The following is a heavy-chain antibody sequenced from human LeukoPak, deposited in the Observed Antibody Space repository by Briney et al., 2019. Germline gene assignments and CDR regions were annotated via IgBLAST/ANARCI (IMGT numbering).Heavy chain of an antibody. Sequence: GGSLRLSCAASGFTFSAYGMHWVRQSPGKGLEWVAFIRKDGSDKYFADSVKGRFTNSRDNSRNTLYLQMHSLRVEDTAVYYCARELPTFQHWGQGTLVTVSS. V-gene: IGHV3-30*02. CDR3: ARELPTFQH. D-gene: IGHD5-24*01. CDR2: IRKDGSDK. J-gene: IGHJ1*01. CDR1: GFTFSAYG.